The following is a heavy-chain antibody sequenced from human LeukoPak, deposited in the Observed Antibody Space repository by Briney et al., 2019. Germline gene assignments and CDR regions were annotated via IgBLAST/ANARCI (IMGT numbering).Heavy chain of an antibody. CDR3: ARDRSSRSRQVVNAFDI. Sequence: GWALRLSCAASGFTFSNYWLSWVRQAAGKGLEWVASIKEDGSDKHYVDSVKGRLTISRDNDKNSLILQMNSLRTEDTTMYYCARDRSSRSRQVVNAFDIWGQGTMVTVSS. D-gene: IGHD1-26*01. V-gene: IGHV3-7*01. J-gene: IGHJ3*02. CDR2: IKEDGSDK. CDR1: GFTFSNYW.